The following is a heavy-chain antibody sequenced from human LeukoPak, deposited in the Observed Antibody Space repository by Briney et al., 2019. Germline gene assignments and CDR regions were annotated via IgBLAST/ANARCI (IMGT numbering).Heavy chain of an antibody. Sequence: GASVKVSCKASGYTFTRYYIHWVRQAPGQGLEWMGIINPSGGPANYAQKNQGRVTMTRDTSTSTVYMELNSLKSEDTAVYYCARGPPTTMTNRYFELFDPWGQGTSVTVSS. CDR1: GYTFTRYY. CDR2: INPSGGPA. D-gene: IGHD4-17*01. V-gene: IGHV1-46*01. CDR3: ARGPPTTMTNRYFELFDP. J-gene: IGHJ5*02.